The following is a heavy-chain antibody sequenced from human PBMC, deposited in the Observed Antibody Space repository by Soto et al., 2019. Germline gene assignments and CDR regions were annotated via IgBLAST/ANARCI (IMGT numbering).Heavy chain of an antibody. Sequence: LSLTCTVSGGSVSSGSHYWSWIRQPPGKGLEYIGYLYYSGSTNYNPSLKSRVTISVDTPKNQFSLKLTSVTAADTAIYFCARGQAFWTGYYRMPYYFDYWGRGTMVTVSS. J-gene: IGHJ4*02. CDR1: GGSVSSGSHY. V-gene: IGHV4-61*01. CDR3: ARGQAFWTGYYRMPYYFDY. D-gene: IGHD3-3*01. CDR2: LYYSGST.